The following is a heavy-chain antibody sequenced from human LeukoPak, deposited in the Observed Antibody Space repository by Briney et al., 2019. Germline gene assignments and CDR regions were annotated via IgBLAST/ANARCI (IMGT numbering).Heavy chain of an antibody. CDR3: AKGELLSSHFDY. CDR1: GFTFSSYA. CDR2: ISGSGGST. D-gene: IGHD3-10*01. J-gene: IGHJ4*02. V-gene: IGHV3-23*01. Sequence: GGSLRLSCTASGFTFSSYAMSWVRQAPGKGLEWVSAISGSGGSTYYADSVKGRFTISRDDSKNTLYLQMNSLRAEDTAVYYCAKGELLSSHFDYWGQGTLVTVSS.